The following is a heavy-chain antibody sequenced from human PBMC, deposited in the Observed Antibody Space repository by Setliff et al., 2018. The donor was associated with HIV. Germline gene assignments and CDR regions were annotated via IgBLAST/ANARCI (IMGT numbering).Heavy chain of an antibody. CDR2: FYYNGAT. J-gene: IGHJ4*02. CDR3: AKGDITAMVMYFDF. Sequence: SETLSLTCTVFRHSIPNTYYYWGWIRQSPGKGLEWIGSFYYNGATHRNPSLKSRVSISVESAENRFSLELTSVTAADTAVYYCAKGDITAMVMYFDFWGPGIPVTVSS. V-gene: IGHV4-39*01. D-gene: IGHD2-21*02. CDR1: RHSIPNTYYY.